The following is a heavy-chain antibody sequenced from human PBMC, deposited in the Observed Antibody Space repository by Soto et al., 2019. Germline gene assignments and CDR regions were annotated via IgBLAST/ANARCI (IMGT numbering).Heavy chain of an antibody. CDR3: ARHAWIQLWLADDDSSANKGWFDP. V-gene: IGHV4-39*01. Sequence: PSDTLSLTCTFSGGSISSSSYYWGWIRQPPGKGLEWIGSIYYSGSTYYNPSLKSRVTISVDTSKNQFSLKLSSVTAADTAVYYCARHAWIQLWLADDDSSANKGWFDPWGQGTLVTVSS. CDR2: IYYSGST. D-gene: IGHD5-18*01. CDR1: GGSISSSSYY. J-gene: IGHJ5*02.